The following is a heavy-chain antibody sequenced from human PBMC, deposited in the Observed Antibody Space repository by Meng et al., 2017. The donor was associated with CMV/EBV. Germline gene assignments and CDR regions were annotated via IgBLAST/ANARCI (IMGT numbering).Heavy chain of an antibody. V-gene: IGHV1-3*02. Sequence: ASVKVSCKASGYTFTSYAMHWVRQAPGQRLEWMGWSNAGNGNTKYSQEFQGRVTITRDTSASTAYMELSSLRSDDTAVYYCARSAPYCSGGSCFFYWGQGTLVTVSS. CDR1: GYTFTSYA. CDR3: ARSAPYCSGGSCFFY. D-gene: IGHD2-15*01. J-gene: IGHJ4*02. CDR2: SNAGNGNT.